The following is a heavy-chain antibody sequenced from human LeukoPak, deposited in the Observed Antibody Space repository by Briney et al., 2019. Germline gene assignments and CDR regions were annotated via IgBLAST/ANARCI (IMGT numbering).Heavy chain of an antibody. CDR3: ARGYSSDN. D-gene: IGHD2-21*01. Sequence: GGSLRLSCAASGFTFSSYGMHWVRQAPGKGLEWVAVISYDGSNKYYADSVKGRFTISRDNSKNTLNLQMSSLRAEDAAVYYCARGYSSDNWGQGTLVTVSS. J-gene: IGHJ4*02. CDR1: GFTFSSYG. V-gene: IGHV3-30*03. CDR2: ISYDGSNK.